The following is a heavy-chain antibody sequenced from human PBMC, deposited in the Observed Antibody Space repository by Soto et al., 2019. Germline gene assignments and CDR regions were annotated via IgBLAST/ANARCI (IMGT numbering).Heavy chain of an antibody. CDR1: GFTFSIYG. CDR3: AKDQASGQGSFDS. J-gene: IGHJ4*02. V-gene: IGHV3-30*18. CDR2: ISYDGSNQ. Sequence: GGSLRLSCAASGFTFSIYGMHWVRQAPDKGLEWVALISYDGSNQYYADSVKGRFTISRDNSKNTLFLQMNSLRADDTAVYYCAKDQASGQGSFDSWGQGTLVTVSS.